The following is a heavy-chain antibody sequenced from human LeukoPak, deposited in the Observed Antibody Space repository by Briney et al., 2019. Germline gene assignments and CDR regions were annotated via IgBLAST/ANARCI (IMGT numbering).Heavy chain of an antibody. V-gene: IGHV3-23*01. CDR2: ISGSGGST. CDR3: AKGFYDYVWGSYYFDY. J-gene: IGHJ4*02. D-gene: IGHD3-16*01. CDR1: GFTFSSYA. Sequence: GGSLRLSCAASGFTFSSYAMSWVRQAPGKGLEWVSAISGSGGSTYYADSVKGRFTIPRDNSRDTLYLQMNSLRAEDTAVYYCAKGFYDYVWGSYYFDYWGQGTLVTVSS.